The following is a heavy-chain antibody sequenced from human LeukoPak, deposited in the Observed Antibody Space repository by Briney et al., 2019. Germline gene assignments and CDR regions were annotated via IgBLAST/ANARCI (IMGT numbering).Heavy chain of an antibody. CDR1: GFTFSSYS. CDR2: ISSSSSYI. Sequence: GGSLRLSCAASGFTFSSYSMNWVRQAPGKGLEWVSSISSSSSYIYYADSVKGRFTISRDNAKNSLYLQMNSLRAEDTAVYYGARDGLGGFGEFDYWAQEPRFTVSP. V-gene: IGHV3-21*04. D-gene: IGHD3-16*01. J-gene: IGHJ4*02. CDR3: ARDGLGGFGEFDY.